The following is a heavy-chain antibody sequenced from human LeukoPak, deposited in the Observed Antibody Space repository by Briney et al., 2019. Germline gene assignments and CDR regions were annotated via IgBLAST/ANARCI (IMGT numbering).Heavy chain of an antibody. V-gene: IGHV4-39*07. CDR1: GGSISSSTYY. Sequence: SETLSLTCTVSGGSISSSTYYWGWIRQPPGKGLEWIGSIYYSGSTYYNPSLKSRVIISVDTSNNQFSLKLSSVTAADTAVYYCSRDYCSGGSCFVGNWFDPWGQGTLVTVSS. J-gene: IGHJ5*02. D-gene: IGHD2-15*01. CDR2: IYYSGST. CDR3: SRDYCSGGSCFVGNWFDP.